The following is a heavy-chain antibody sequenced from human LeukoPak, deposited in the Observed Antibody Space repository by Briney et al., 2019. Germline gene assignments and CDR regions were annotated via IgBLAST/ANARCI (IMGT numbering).Heavy chain of an antibody. D-gene: IGHD3-10*01. CDR2: ISYDEMYQ. J-gene: IGHJ4*02. V-gene: IGHV3-30*18. Sequence: PGGSLRLSCAAYGFTFNIYGMHWVRQAPGKGLEWVAGISYDEMYQYYADSVKGRFTISRDNSKNTLFLQMNSLRAEDTAIYYCAKDRDYYGSGSDYWGQGTLVTVSS. CDR3: AKDRDYYGSGSDY. CDR1: GFTFNIYG.